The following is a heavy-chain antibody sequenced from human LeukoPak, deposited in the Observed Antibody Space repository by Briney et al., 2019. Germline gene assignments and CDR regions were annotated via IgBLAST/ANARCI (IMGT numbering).Heavy chain of an antibody. CDR2: ISGSGSRT. CDR1: GFNLHRHA. Sequence: GGSLRLSCAASGFNLHRHAMSWVRQAPGKGLEWVSGISGSGSRTYYADSVRGRFTISRDNSKKTLYLQMNSLRGEDTAVYYCAEERAAQGIPYFDYWGQGTLVTVSS. D-gene: IGHD6-13*01. V-gene: IGHV3-23*01. J-gene: IGHJ4*02. CDR3: AEERAAQGIPYFDY.